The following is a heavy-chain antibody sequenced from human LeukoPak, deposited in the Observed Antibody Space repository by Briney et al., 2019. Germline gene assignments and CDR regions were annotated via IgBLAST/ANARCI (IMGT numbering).Heavy chain of an antibody. CDR1: GFTFSSYW. D-gene: IGHD3-9*01. V-gene: IGHV3-7*01. Sequence: GGSLRLSCAVSGFTFSSYWMSWVRQPPGKGMEWVAYIKQDGSEKYYVASVKGRFTISRDNAKNSLYLQMNSLGAEAMAVYSCARLRGLVMWYWGQGTLVTVSS. J-gene: IGHJ4*02. CDR2: IKQDGSEK. CDR3: ARLRGLVMWY.